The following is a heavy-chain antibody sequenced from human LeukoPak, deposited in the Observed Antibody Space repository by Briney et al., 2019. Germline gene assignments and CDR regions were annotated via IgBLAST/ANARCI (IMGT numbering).Heavy chain of an antibody. CDR1: GGTFSSYT. J-gene: IGHJ4*02. D-gene: IGHD2/OR15-2a*01. Sequence: ASVKVSCKASGGTFSSYTISWVRQAPGQGLEWMGRIIPILGIANYAQEFQGRVTITADKSTSTAYMELSSLRSEDTAVYYCARVSPDGYFDYWGQGALVTVSS. CDR3: ARVSPDGYFDY. CDR2: IIPILGIA. V-gene: IGHV1-69*02.